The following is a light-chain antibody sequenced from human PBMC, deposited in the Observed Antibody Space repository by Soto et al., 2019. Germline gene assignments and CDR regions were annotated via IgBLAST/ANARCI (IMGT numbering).Light chain of an antibody. CDR1: SSDVGGYNY. CDR3: SSYAGSNNIFV. V-gene: IGLV2-8*01. Sequence: QSALTQPPSASGSPGQSVTISCTGTSSDVGGYNYVSWYQQHPGKAPKLMIYEVSKRPSGVPDRYSGSKSRNTASLTVSGPQAEDEADYYCSSYAGSNNIFVFGTGTKLTVL. J-gene: IGLJ1*01. CDR2: EVS.